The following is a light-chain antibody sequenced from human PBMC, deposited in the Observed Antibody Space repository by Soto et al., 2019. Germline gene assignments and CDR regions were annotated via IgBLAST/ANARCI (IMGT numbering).Light chain of an antibody. Sequence: DIQMTQSPSTLSASVGDTVTITCRASQTISGWLAWYQQRPGKAPNLLIFDASTLESGVPSRFSGSGSGTTFTLTISSLQSDDFATYYCLQYNSAPQTFGQGTKVDIK. J-gene: IGKJ1*01. CDR2: DAS. V-gene: IGKV1-5*01. CDR1: QTISGW. CDR3: LQYNSAPQT.